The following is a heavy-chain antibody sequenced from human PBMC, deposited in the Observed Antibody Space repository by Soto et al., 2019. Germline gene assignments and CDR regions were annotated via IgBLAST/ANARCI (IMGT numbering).Heavy chain of an antibody. Sequence: EVQLVESGGGLVKPGGSLRLSCAASGFTFSNAWMNWVRQAPGKGLEWVGRIKSKTDGGTTDYAAPVKGRFTISRDDSKNTLYLQMNSLKTEDTAVYYCTTEPKTWIQLWSHDAFDIWGQGTMVTVSS. D-gene: IGHD5-18*01. CDR3: TTEPKTWIQLWSHDAFDI. J-gene: IGHJ3*02. V-gene: IGHV3-15*07. CDR2: IKSKTDGGTT. CDR1: GFTFSNAW.